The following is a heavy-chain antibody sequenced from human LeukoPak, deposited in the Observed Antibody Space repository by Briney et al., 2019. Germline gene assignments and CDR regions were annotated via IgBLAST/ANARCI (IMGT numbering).Heavy chain of an antibody. D-gene: IGHD1-1*01. CDR3: ARVSWFPGTSYYYMDV. Sequence: SETLSLTCTVSGGSISSYYWSWIRQPPGKGLEWIGYIQYSGSTNYNPSLKSRVTISVDTSKNKFSLKLSSVTAADTAVYYCARVSWFPGTSYYYMDVWGKGTPVTVSS. J-gene: IGHJ6*03. V-gene: IGHV4-59*01. CDR2: IQYSGST. CDR1: GGSISSYY.